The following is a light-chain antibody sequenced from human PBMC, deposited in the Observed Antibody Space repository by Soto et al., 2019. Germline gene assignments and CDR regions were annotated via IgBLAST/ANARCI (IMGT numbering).Light chain of an antibody. CDR3: QTWGTGSWV. CDR1: SGHSSYA. Sequence: QLVRTQSPSASASLGASVKLTCTLSSGHSSYAIAWHQQQPEKGPRYLMKLNSDGSHSKRDGIPDRFSGSSSGAERYLTIASLQSEDEADYYCQTWGTGSWVLGGGTKRTV. V-gene: IGLV4-69*01. CDR2: LNSDGSH. J-gene: IGLJ3*02.